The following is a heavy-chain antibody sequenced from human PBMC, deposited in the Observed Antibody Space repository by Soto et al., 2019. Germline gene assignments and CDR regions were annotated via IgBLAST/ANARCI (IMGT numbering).Heavy chain of an antibody. CDR2: IYSGGSR. CDR1: GFTVSSNY. V-gene: IGHV3-53*01. Sequence: GGSLRLSGAASGFTVSSNYRSWFRQAPGKGLEWVSVIYSGGSRYYADSVKGRFTISTDNTKNTLYLQMNCLGAEDTAVYYCARDSVPYYGSGSYYVSYLYGMDVWGQGTTVTVSS. D-gene: IGHD3-10*01. J-gene: IGHJ6*02. CDR3: ARDSVPYYGSGSYYVSYLYGMDV.